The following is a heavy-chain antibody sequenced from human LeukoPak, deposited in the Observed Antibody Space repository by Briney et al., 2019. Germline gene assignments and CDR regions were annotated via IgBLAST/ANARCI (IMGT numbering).Heavy chain of an antibody. V-gene: IGHV3-30*18. Sequence: PGGSLRLSCAASGFTFSSYGMHWVRQAPGKGLEWVAVISYDGSNKYYADSVKGRFTISRDNSKNTLYLQMNSLRAEDTAVYYCAKDLYYDSSGYYSETIFDYWGQGTLVTVSS. CDR2: ISYDGSNK. CDR3: AKDLYYDSSGYYSETIFDY. D-gene: IGHD3-22*01. J-gene: IGHJ4*02. CDR1: GFTFSSYG.